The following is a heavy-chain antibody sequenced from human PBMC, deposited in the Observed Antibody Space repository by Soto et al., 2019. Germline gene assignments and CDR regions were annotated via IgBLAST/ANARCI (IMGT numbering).Heavy chain of an antibody. CDR3: AREGLTSDFDY. D-gene: IGHD2-21*02. CDR1: GFTFRGYY. Sequence: GSLRLSCAASGFTFRGYYMHWVRQAPGKGPVWVSRITSDGSATNYADSVKGRFTISRDNAKNTLYLQMNSLGAEDTAVYYCAREGLTSDFDYWGQGAQVTVSS. J-gene: IGHJ4*02. V-gene: IGHV3-74*01. CDR2: ITSDGSAT.